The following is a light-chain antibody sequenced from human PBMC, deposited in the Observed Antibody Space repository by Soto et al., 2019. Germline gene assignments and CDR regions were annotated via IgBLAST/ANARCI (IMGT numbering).Light chain of an antibody. J-gene: IGKJ1*01. V-gene: IGKV1-5*03. CDR2: KAS. CDR1: QSIRSW. Sequence: DMQMTQSPSTLSASVGDRVTITCRASQSIRSWLAWYQQKPGKAPKLLIYKASSLESGVPSRFSGSGSGTEFTLTISSLQPDDFATYYCQQYSTSYRTFDQGTRVEIK. CDR3: QQYSTSYRT.